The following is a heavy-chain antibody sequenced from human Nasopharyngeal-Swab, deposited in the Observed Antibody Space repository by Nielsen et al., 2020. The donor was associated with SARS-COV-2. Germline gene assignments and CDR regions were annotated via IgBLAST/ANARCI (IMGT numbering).Heavy chain of an antibody. V-gene: IGHV3-30-3*01. Sequence: GGSLRLSCAASGFPFSRYAMHWVRQAPGEGLEWVAVISYDGSNKYYADSVKGRFTISRDNSKNTLYLQMNSLRAEDTAVYYCARSYYGAYYYGMDVWGQGTTVTVSS. J-gene: IGHJ6*02. CDR1: GFPFSRYA. CDR2: ISYDGSNK. CDR3: ARSYYGAYYYGMDV. D-gene: IGHD4-17*01.